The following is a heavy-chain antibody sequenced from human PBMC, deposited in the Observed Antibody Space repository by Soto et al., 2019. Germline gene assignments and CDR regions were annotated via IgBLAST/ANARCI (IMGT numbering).Heavy chain of an antibody. CDR2: IKRKTDGGTT. V-gene: IGHV3-15*01. Sequence: EVQLVESGGGLVEPGGSLRLSCAASGFTFSNAWMSWVRQAPGKGLEWVGRIKRKTDGGTTDYAAPVKGRFTISRDDSKNTLYLQMNSLQSEDTAVYYCTRGSSGWYFDLWGRGTLVTVSS. D-gene: IGHD1-26*01. J-gene: IGHJ2*01. CDR1: GFTFSNAW. CDR3: TRGSSGWYFDL.